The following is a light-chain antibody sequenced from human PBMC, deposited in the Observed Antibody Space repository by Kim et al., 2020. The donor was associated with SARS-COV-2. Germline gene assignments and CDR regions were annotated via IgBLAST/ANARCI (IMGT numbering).Light chain of an antibody. CDR1: QDVNGN. J-gene: IGKJ2*01. CDR3: QQYNNWPMYT. V-gene: IGKV3-15*01. Sequence: VSPGERATLSCRANQDVNGNVAWYQQKPGQAPRLLMYGTSIRATGVPARFSGSGSGTEFTLTISSLQSEDFAVYYCQQYNNWPMYTFGQGTKLEI. CDR2: GTS.